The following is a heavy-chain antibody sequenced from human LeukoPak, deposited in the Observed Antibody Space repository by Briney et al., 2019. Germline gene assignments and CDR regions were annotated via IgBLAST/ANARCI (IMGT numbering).Heavy chain of an antibody. D-gene: IGHD2-15*01. CDR1: GFTFSNYA. CDR3: ARSEEGRFYDSAGYCEPFDL. J-gene: IGHJ3*01. Sequence: GGSLRLSCAASGFTFSNYAMNWVRQAPGKGLEWVSALGDNDGRTFYADSVKGRFTIFRDNSKNTLYLQMNSLRAEDTAIYYCARSEEGRFYDSAGYCEPFDLWGQGIMVIVSS. CDR2: LGDNDGRT. V-gene: IGHV3-23*01.